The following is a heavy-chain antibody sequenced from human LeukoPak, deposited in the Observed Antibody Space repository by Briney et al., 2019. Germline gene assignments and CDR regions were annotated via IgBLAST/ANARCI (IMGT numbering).Heavy chain of an antibody. CDR3: ARGRSFNYNDNSAHYPY. V-gene: IGHV3-13*01. CDR2: IGTIGDT. CDR1: GFTFSRYG. Sequence: GGSRRLSWGAAGFTFSRYGFHWVRQTPGYGLEEVSGIGTIGDTYYLGYVKGRFTISRENAKNSLYLQMNSLRDGDTAVYYCARGRSFNYNDNSAHYPYWGQGTVVTVSS. D-gene: IGHD3-22*01. J-gene: IGHJ4*02.